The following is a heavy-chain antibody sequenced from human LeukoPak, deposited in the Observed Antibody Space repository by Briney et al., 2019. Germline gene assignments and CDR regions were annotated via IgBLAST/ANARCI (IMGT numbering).Heavy chain of an antibody. D-gene: IGHD3-10*01. CDR2: IYTSGST. J-gene: IGHJ3*02. V-gene: IGHV4-61*02. Sequence: SETLSLTCTVSGGSISSSSYYWSWIRRPAGKGLEWIGRIYTSGSTNYNPSLKSRVTMSVDTSKNQFSLKLSSVTAADTAVYYCASVFYGSGSERYRDLAFDIWGQGTMVTVSS. CDR3: ASVFYGSGSERYRDLAFDI. CDR1: GGSISSSSYY.